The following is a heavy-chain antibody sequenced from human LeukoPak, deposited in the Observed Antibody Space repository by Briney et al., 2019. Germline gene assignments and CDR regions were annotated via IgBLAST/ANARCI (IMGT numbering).Heavy chain of an antibody. CDR1: GGSISSGSYY. CDR2: IYYSGST. D-gene: IGHD2-15*01. CDR3: ARDGGYCSGGSCYSERWFDP. V-gene: IGHV4-39*07. J-gene: IGHJ5*02. Sequence: SETLSLTCTVSGGSISSGSYYWSWIRQPAGKGLEWIGSIYYSGSTYYNPSLKSRVTISVDTSKNQFSLKLSSVTAADTAVYYCARDGGYCSGGSCYSERWFDPWGQGTLVTVSS.